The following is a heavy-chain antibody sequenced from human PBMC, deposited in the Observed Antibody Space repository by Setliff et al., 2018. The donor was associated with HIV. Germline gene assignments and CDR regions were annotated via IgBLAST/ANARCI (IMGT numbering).Heavy chain of an antibody. V-gene: IGHV5-51*01. Sequence: PGESLKISCKDYGHSFPNDWIGWVRQMPGKGLEWVAIIFPGDSETRYSPSFEGRVTISADRSINTVYLQWSSLRASDTAVYYCTRHPLRPGIAGYFYFVDVWGTGTTVTAP. J-gene: IGHJ6*03. CDR1: GHSFPNDW. CDR3: TRHPLRPGIAGYFYFVDV. CDR2: IFPGDSET. D-gene: IGHD3-9*01.